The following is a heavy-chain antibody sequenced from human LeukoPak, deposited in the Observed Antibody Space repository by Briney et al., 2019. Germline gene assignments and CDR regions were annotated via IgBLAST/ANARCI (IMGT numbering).Heavy chain of an antibody. CDR3: ARVRVSGTYLYYFDF. Sequence: SETLSLTCNVSGGSISNDHWSWIRQPPGKELEWIGYILTSGTTNYNPPLKSRVAILVDTSKNQVSLKLSSVTAADTAIYFCARVRVSGTYLYYFDFWGQGILVTVSS. CDR2: ILTSGTT. CDR1: GGSISNDH. V-gene: IGHV4-4*09. J-gene: IGHJ4*02. D-gene: IGHD3-10*01.